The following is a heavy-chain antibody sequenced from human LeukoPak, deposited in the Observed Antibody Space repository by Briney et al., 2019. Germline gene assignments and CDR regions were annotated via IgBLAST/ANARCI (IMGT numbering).Heavy chain of an antibody. CDR2: IYTSGST. CDR1: GGSISSGSYY. Sequence: PSETLSLTCTVSGGSISSGSYYWSWIRQPAGKGLEWIGRIYTSGSTNYNPSLKSRVTISVDTSKNQFSLKLSSVTAADTAVYYCARVVPDIVVVPAAPRGVYYYMDVWGKGTTVTVSS. D-gene: IGHD2-2*01. V-gene: IGHV4-61*02. CDR3: ARVVPDIVVVPAAPRGVYYYMDV. J-gene: IGHJ6*03.